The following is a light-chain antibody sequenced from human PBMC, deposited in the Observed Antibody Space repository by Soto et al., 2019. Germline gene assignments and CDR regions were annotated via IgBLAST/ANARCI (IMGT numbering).Light chain of an antibody. CDR1: QSLVHSYGNTY. CDR3: LQTTQFPPYT. J-gene: IGKJ2*01. V-gene: IGKV2-24*01. Sequence: DIVMTQTPLSSPVTLGQPASISCRSSQSLVHSYGNTYLSWLRQRPGQPPRLLIYKISNRFFGVPDRLSDSGAGTEFTLKISTVEAEDGGVYYCLQTTQFPPYTFGQGTKLEIK. CDR2: KIS.